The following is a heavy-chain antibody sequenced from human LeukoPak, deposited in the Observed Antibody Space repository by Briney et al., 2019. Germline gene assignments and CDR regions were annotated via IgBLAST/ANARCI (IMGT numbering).Heavy chain of an antibody. Sequence: GGSLRLSCAASGFTFSDHHMSWIRQAPGKGLEWVSYVSGRSSGIYYADSVKGRFTISRDNAKNSLFLQMKSLSAEDTAVYYCARGLLGATNAFDFWGQGTMVTVSS. D-gene: IGHD1-26*01. J-gene: IGHJ3*01. V-gene: IGHV3-11*01. CDR2: VSGRSSGI. CDR1: GFTFSDHH. CDR3: ARGLLGATNAFDF.